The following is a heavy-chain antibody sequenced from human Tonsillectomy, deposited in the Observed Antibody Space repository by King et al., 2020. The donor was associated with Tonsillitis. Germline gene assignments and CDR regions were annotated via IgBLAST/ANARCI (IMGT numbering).Heavy chain of an antibody. CDR2: ISYDGTNK. CDR1: GLTFSSYA. Sequence: VQLVESGGGVVQPERSLRLSCAASGLTFSSYAMHWVRQAPGKGLEWVAFISYDGTNKYYADSVKGRFTISRDNSKNTLYLQMNSLRAEDTALYYCARVIAVTGTYFDHWGQGTLVTVSS. D-gene: IGHD6-19*01. CDR3: ARVIAVTGTYFDH. V-gene: IGHV3-30*04. J-gene: IGHJ4*02.